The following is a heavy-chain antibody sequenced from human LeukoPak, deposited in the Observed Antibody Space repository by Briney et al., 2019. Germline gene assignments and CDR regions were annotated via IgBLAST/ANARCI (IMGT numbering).Heavy chain of an antibody. CDR1: GYTFSSYG. J-gene: IGHJ4*02. CDR2: ISAYNGNT. V-gene: IGHV1-18*01. D-gene: IGHD4/OR15-4a*01. Sequence: ASVNVSCKAFGYTFSSYGVSWVRQAPGQGLEWMGWISAYNGNTNYAQKFQGRVTLTTDTSTSTAYMEVGSLRSDDTAVYYCARDSCGSPYGDLHYWGQGTLVTVSS. CDR3: ARDSCGSPYGDLHY.